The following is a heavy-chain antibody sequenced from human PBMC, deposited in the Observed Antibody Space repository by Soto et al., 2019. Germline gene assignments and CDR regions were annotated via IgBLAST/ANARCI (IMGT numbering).Heavy chain of an antibody. CDR2: INSDGSST. CDR1: GFTFSSYW. V-gene: IGHV3-74*01. CDR3: ARLDKSFSYDSSGSWYPFDY. Sequence: EVQLVESGGGLVQPGGSLRLSCAASGFTFSSYWMHWVRQAPGKGLVWVSRINSDGSSTSYADSVKGRFTISRDNAKNTLYLQMNSLRAEDTAVYYCARLDKSFSYDSSGSWYPFDYWGQGTLVTVSS. J-gene: IGHJ4*02. D-gene: IGHD3-22*01.